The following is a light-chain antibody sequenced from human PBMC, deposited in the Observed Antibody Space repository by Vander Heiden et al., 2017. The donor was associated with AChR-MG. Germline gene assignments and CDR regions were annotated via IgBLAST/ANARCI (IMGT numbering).Light chain of an antibody. J-gene: IGKJ4*01. V-gene: IGKV3-11*01. CDR3: QQRGHWPPLT. CDR2: DAS. CDR1: QSIYSY. Sequence: EIVLTQSPATLSLSPGERATLSCRSSQSIYSYLAWYQQKPGQAPRLLIFDASNRATGIPARFSGSGYGTDFTLTISSLEPEDFAVYYCQQRGHWPPLTFGGGTKVEIK.